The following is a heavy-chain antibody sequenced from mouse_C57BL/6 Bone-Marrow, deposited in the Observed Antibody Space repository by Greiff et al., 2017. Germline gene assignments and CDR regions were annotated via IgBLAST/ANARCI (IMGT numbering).Heavy chain of an antibody. V-gene: IGHV5-4*01. CDR2: ISDGGSYT. CDR1: GFTFSSYA. J-gene: IGHJ1*03. Sequence: EVQRVESGGGLVKPGGSLKLSCAASGFTFSSYAMSWVRQTPEKRLEWVATISDGGSYTYYPDNVKGRFTISRDNAKNNLYLQMSHLKSEDTAMYYCARDRGYGSSYCWYFDVWGTGTTVTVSS. D-gene: IGHD1-1*01. CDR3: ARDRGYGSSYCWYFDV.